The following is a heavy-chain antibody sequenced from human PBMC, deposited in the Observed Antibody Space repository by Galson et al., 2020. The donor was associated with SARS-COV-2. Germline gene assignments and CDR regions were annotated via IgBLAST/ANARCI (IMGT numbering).Heavy chain of an antibody. V-gene: IGHV4-61*02. D-gene: IGHD3-22*01. CDR3: ARDAPTYYYDSSGYFNYAFDI. CDR1: GGSISSGSYY. CDR2: IYTSGST. J-gene: IGHJ3*02. Sequence: SETLSLTCTVSGGSISSGSYYWSWIRQPAGKGLEWIGRIYTSGSTNYNPSLKSRVTISVDTSKNQFSLKLSSVTAADTAVYYCARDAPTYYYDSSGYFNYAFDIWGQGTMVTVSS.